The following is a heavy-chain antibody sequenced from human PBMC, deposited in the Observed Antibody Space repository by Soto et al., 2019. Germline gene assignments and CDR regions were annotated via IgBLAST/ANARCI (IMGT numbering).Heavy chain of an antibody. CDR3: ARGSSRRDNWFDP. V-gene: IGHV4-34*01. J-gene: IGHJ5*02. D-gene: IGHD6-19*01. CDR2: INHIGST. CDR1: GGSFRGFY. Sequence: SSETLFLPRAVYGGSFRGFYWSWVRQPPGKGLECIGEINHIGSTNYNPSLKSRVTISVDTSKNQFSLKLSSVTAADTAVYYCARGSSRRDNWFDPWGQGTLVTVSS.